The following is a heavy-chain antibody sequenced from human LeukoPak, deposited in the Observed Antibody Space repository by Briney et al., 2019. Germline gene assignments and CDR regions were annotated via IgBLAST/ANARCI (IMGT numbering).Heavy chain of an antibody. Sequence: ASVKVSCKASGYTFTSYAMHWVRQAPGQRLEWMGWINAGNGNTKYSQKFQGRVTMTTDTSTNTAYMELRSLRSDDTAVYYCARDRGLGELNFFDYWGQGTLVTVSS. CDR3: ARDRGLGELNFFDY. CDR1: GYTFTSYA. D-gene: IGHD3-16*01. V-gene: IGHV1-3*01. J-gene: IGHJ4*02. CDR2: INAGNGNT.